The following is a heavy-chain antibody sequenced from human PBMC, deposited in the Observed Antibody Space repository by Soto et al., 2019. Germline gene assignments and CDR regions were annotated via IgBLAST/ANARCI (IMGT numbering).Heavy chain of an antibody. D-gene: IGHD2-2*01. CDR2: INANNGNT. V-gene: IGHV1-18*04. CDR3: ASAIKSSTSSMSS. Sequence: ASVKVSCKASGYTFTGYYMHWVRQAPGQGLEWMGWINANNGNTNYAQKLQGRVTMTTDTSTSTAYMELRSLRSDDTAVYYCASAIKSSTSSMSSWGQGTLVTVSS. J-gene: IGHJ5*02. CDR1: GYTFTGYY.